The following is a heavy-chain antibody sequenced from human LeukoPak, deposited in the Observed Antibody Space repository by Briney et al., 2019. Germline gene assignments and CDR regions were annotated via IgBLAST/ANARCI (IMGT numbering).Heavy chain of an antibody. CDR2: IYYSGST. Sequence: SETLSLTCTVSGGSISSYYWSWIRQPPGKGLEWIGYIYYSGSTNYSPSLKSRVAISVDTSKNQFSLKLSSVTAADTAVYYCARHLGLNAFDIWGQGTMVTVSS. J-gene: IGHJ3*02. V-gene: IGHV4-59*01. CDR1: GGSISSYY. D-gene: IGHD3-16*01. CDR3: ARHLGLNAFDI.